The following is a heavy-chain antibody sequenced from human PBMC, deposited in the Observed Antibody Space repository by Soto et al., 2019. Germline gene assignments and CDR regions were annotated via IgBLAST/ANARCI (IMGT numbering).Heavy chain of an antibody. CDR3: VKDITGDRGFYFDY. D-gene: IGHD3-10*01. V-gene: IGHV3-64D*06. CDR1: GFTFSSYA. CDR2: ISSNVGST. J-gene: IGHJ4*02. Sequence: GGSLRLSCSASGFTFSSYAMHWVRQAPGKGLEYVSAISSNVGSTYYADSVKGRFTISRDNSKNTLYLQMSSLRAEDTAVYYCVKDITGDRGFYFDYWGQGTLVTVSS.